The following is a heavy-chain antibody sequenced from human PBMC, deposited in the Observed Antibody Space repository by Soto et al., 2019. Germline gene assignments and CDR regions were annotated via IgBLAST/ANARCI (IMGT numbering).Heavy chain of an antibody. Sequence: GGSLRLSCAASGFPVSSNYMSWVRQAPGKGLEWVSVIYSGGSTYYADSVKGRFTVSRHNSKNTLYLQMNSLRAEDTAVYYCARAGLRAIDIWGQGTMVTVSS. CDR1: GFPVSSNY. J-gene: IGHJ3*02. V-gene: IGHV3-53*04. D-gene: IGHD5-12*01. CDR2: IYSGGST. CDR3: ARAGLRAIDI.